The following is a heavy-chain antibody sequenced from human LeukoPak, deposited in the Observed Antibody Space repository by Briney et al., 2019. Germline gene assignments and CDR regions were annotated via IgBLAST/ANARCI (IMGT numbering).Heavy chain of an antibody. CDR2: IDPGDSGT. CDR1: GYSFTSYW. Sequence: GESPKISWKGSGYSFTSYWIGWVRQMPGKGVEWRGVIDPGDSGTRYSPSFPGQVSLSTGKYISTADLQWRGLKASDTGMYYCVRQIDYYGSGSYYDVSDYWGQGTLVTVSS. D-gene: IGHD3-10*01. V-gene: IGHV5-51*01. CDR3: VRQIDYYGSGSYYDVSDY. J-gene: IGHJ4*02.